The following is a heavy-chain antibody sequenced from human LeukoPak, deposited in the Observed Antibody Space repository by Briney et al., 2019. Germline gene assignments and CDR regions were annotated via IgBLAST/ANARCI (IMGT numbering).Heavy chain of an antibody. V-gene: IGHV4-34*01. Sequence: SETLSLTCAVYGGSFSGYYWSWIRQPPGKGLEWIGEINHSGSTNYNPSLKSRVTISVDTSKNQFSLKPSSVTAADTAVYYCARGGRDGYNWCDYWGQGTLVTVSS. J-gene: IGHJ4*02. D-gene: IGHD5-24*01. CDR2: INHSGST. CDR1: GGSFSGYY. CDR3: ARGGRDGYNWCDY.